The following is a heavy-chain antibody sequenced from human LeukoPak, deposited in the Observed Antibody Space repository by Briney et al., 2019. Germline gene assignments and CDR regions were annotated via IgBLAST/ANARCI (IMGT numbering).Heavy chain of an antibody. J-gene: IGHJ1*01. CDR2: ISYDGSNK. Sequence: GGSLRLSCAASGFTFSSYAMHWVRQATGKGLEWVAVISYDGSNKYYADSVKGRFTISRDNSKNTLYLQMNSLRAEDTAVYYCARHPVEMATSPAEYFQHWGQGTLVTVSS. CDR1: GFTFSSYA. CDR3: ARHPVEMATSPAEYFQH. V-gene: IGHV3-30-3*01. D-gene: IGHD5-24*01.